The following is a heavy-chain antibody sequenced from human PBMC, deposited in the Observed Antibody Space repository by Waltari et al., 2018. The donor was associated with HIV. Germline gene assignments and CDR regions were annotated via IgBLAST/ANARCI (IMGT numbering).Heavy chain of an antibody. D-gene: IGHD2-2*01. CDR3: ARGGVVVPAGG. Sequence: QVQLQQWGAGLLKPSETLSLTCAVHGGSFSGYYWSWIRQPPGKGLDWIGEINHSGSTNYNPSLKSRVTISVDTSKNQFSLKLSSVTAADTAVYYCARGGVVVPAGGWGQGTLVTVSS. CDR1: GGSFSGYY. V-gene: IGHV4-34*01. J-gene: IGHJ4*02. CDR2: INHSGST.